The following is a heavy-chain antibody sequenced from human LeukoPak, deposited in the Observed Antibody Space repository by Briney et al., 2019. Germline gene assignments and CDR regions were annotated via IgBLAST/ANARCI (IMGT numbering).Heavy chain of an antibody. D-gene: IGHD3-10*01. CDR3: ARGGHYFASGSYGYFDY. Sequence: GGSLRLSCAASGFTVSSNYMTWVRQAPGKGLEWVSIFYSGGSTYYADSVKGRFTISRDIPKNTLYLQMNSLRVEDTAVYYCARGGHYFASGSYGYFDYWGQGALAIVSS. CDR2: FYSGGST. CDR1: GFTVSSNY. V-gene: IGHV3-53*01. J-gene: IGHJ4*02.